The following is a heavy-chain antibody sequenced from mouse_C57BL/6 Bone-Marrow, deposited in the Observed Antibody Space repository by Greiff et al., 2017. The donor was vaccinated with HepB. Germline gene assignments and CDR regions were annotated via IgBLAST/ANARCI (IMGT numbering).Heavy chain of an antibody. D-gene: IGHD1-1*01. CDR2: INPNYGTT. V-gene: IGHV1-39*01. CDR1: GYSFTDYN. Sequence: EVKLQESGPELVKPGASVKISCKASGYSFTDYNMNWVKQSNGKSLEWIGVINPNYGTTSYNQKFKGKATLTVDQSSSTAYMQLNSLTSEDSAVYYCARKGVTTVVAPFDYWGQGTTLTVSS. CDR3: ARKGVTTVVAPFDY. J-gene: IGHJ2*01.